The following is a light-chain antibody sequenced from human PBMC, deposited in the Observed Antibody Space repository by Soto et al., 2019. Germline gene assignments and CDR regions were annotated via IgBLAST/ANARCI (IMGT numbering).Light chain of an antibody. CDR2: GAS. Sequence: EIVFTQSPGTLSLSPGERATLSCRASQSVNSVYLAWYQQKPGQAPRLLIYGASSRATGIPDRFSGSGSGTDFTLTISRLEPEDFAVYYCQQYGTSPYTFGRGPRWIS. CDR1: QSVNSVY. J-gene: IGKJ2*01. V-gene: IGKV3-20*01. CDR3: QQYGTSPYT.